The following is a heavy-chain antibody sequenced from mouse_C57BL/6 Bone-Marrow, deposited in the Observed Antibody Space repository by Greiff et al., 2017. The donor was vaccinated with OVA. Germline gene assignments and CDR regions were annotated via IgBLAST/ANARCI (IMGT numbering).Heavy chain of an antibody. CDR2: SNPYNGGT. CDR3: ARGGGYAMDY. CDR1: GYTFTDYY. V-gene: IGHV1-19*01. J-gene: IGHJ4*01. Sequence: VQLKQSGPVLVKPGASVKMSCKASGYTFTDYYMNWVKQSHGKSLEWIGVSNPYNGGTSYNQKFKGKATLTVDKSSSTAYMDLNSLTSEDSAVYYCARGGGYAMDYWGQRTSVTVSS.